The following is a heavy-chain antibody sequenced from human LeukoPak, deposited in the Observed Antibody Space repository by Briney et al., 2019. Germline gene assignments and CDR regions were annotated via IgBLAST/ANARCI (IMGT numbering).Heavy chain of an antibody. D-gene: IGHD6-13*01. V-gene: IGHV4-59*11. CDR1: GGSISSHY. CDR3: ARATRIAAAGTCWFDP. CDR2: IYYSGST. Sequence: SETLSLTCTVSGGSISSHYWSWIRQPPGKGLEWIGYIYYSGSTNYNPSLKSRVAISVDTSKNQFSLKLSSVTAADTAVYYCARATRIAAAGTCWFDPWGQGTLVTVSS. J-gene: IGHJ5*02.